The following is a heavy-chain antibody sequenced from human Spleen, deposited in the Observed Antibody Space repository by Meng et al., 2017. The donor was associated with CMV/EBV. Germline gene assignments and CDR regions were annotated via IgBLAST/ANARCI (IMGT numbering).Heavy chain of an antibody. CDR1: GFTFSSYW. D-gene: IGHD2-2*01. J-gene: IGHJ6*02. Sequence: GESLKISCAASGFTFSSYWMSWVRQPPGKGLEWVANIKQDGTEKYYGDSVQGRFTISRDNGENSLYLQMNSLRAEDTAVYYCARDFRWYQLRANGMDVWGQGTTVTVSS. CDR2: IKQDGTEK. V-gene: IGHV3-7*01. CDR3: ARDFRWYQLRANGMDV.